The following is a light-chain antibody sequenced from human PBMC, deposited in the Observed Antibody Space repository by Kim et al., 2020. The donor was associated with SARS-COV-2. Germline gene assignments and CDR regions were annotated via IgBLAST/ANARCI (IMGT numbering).Light chain of an antibody. CDR1: KNISSW. V-gene: IGKV1-5*03. CDR3: QQYKDSPWT. CDR2: KAS. J-gene: IGKJ1*01. Sequence: AAVGDRITSAWRASKNISSWLAWYQQKPGKAPKRLIYKASTLQSGVPSRFSGSGSGTEFTLTVSSLQADDFATYYCQQYKDSPWTFGQGTKVDIK.